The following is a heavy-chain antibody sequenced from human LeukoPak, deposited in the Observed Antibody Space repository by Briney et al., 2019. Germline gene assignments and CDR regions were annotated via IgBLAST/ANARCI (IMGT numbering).Heavy chain of an antibody. CDR2: ISSSSSYI. Sequence: GGSLRLSCVASGFTFSSYYMNWVRQAPGKGLEWVSSISSSSSYIYYADSVKGRFTISRDNAKNSLYLQMNSLRAEDTAVYYCARDPDSGYYYGAFDIWGQGTMVTVSS. CDR1: GFTFSSYY. D-gene: IGHD3-22*01. CDR3: ARDPDSGYYYGAFDI. V-gene: IGHV3-21*01. J-gene: IGHJ3*02.